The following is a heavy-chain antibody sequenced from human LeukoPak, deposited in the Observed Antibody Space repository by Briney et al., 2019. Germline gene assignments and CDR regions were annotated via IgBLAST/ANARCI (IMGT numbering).Heavy chain of an antibody. CDR1: GFTFSSYA. V-gene: IGHV3-30*04. J-gene: IGHJ4*02. CDR2: ISYDGSNK. Sequence: GGSLRLSCAASGFTFSSYAMHWVRQAPGKGLEWVALISYDGSNKYYADSVKGRFTISRDNSKNTLYLQMNSLRTEDTAVYYCARGGWNKFDYWGQGTLVTVSS. D-gene: IGHD3-22*01. CDR3: ARGGWNKFDY.